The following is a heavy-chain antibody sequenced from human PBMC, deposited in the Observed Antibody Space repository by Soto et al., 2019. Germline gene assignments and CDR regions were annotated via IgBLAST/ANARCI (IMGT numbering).Heavy chain of an antibody. Sequence: RSRRTSGAASVFTFSSYDMSWVSQGPGKGLEWVSAIRGSGGSTYYADSVKGRFTISRDNSKNTLYLQMNSLRAEDTAVYYCAGRIAARPFDPWGQGTLVTVSS. J-gene: IGHJ5*02. CDR3: AGRIAARPFDP. V-gene: IGHV3-23*01. CDR2: IRGSGGST. CDR1: VFTFSSYD. D-gene: IGHD6-6*01.